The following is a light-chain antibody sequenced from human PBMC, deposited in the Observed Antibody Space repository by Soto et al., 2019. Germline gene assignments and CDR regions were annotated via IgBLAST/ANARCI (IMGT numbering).Light chain of an antibody. V-gene: IGLV2-14*01. CDR2: DVS. CDR1: SSVVGGYNY. J-gene: IGLJ2*01. CDR3: SSYTSSSLVV. Sequence: QSALTQPASVSGSPGQSITISCTGTSSVVGGYNYVSWYQQHPGKAPKLMIYDVSNRPSGVSNRFSGSKSGNTASLTISGLEAEDEAYYYCSSYTSSSLVVFGGGPKLTVL.